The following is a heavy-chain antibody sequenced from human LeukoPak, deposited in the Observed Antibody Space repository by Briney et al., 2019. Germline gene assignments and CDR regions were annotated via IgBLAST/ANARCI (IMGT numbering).Heavy chain of an antibody. CDR1: GYTFTSYG. CDR3: ARAGGYCGRISCPYYFDY. J-gene: IGHJ4*02. D-gene: IGHD2-15*01. CDR2: MNPNSGNT. V-gene: IGHV1-8*02. Sequence: ASVKVSCKASGYTFTSYGISWVRQATGQGLEWMGWMNPNSGNTGYAQKFQGRVTMTRNTSISTAYMKLSSLRSEDTAVYYCARAGGYCGRISCPYYFDYWGQGSLVAVSS.